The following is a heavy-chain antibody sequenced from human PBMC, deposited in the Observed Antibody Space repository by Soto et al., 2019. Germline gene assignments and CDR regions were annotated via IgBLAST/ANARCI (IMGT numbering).Heavy chain of an antibody. J-gene: IGHJ4*02. D-gene: IGHD2-15*01. V-gene: IGHV4-59*01. Sequence: PSETLSLTCTVSGGSISTYWWGWIRQPPRKGLEWIGYIYYSGSTNYNPSLKSRVTISVDTSKNQFSLKLTSVTAADTAVYYCARSRGSTRSFDYWGQGTPVTVSS. CDR3: ARSRGSTRSFDY. CDR1: GGSISTYW. CDR2: IYYSGST.